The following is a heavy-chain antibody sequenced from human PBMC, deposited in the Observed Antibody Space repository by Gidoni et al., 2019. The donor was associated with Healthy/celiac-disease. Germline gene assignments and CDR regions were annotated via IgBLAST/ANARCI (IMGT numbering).Heavy chain of an antibody. V-gene: IGHV1-69*06. CDR1: GCTFSSYA. J-gene: IGHJ3*02. D-gene: IGHD3-10*01. Sequence: QVHLVHSGAEVMKPGSSVKVSCNASGCTFSSYAIRWVRQAPGQGLEWMGGIIPIFGTANYEQKFQGRVTITADKSTSTAYMELSSLRSEDTAVYYCARFSMVRGVTKTRHDAFDIWGQGTMVTVSS. CDR2: IIPIFGTA. CDR3: ARFSMVRGVTKTRHDAFDI.